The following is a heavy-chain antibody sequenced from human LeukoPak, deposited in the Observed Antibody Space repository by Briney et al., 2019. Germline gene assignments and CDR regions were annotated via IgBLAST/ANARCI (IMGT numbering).Heavy chain of an antibody. J-gene: IGHJ4*02. V-gene: IGHV3-20*04. D-gene: IGHD6-19*01. CDR1: GFTFDDYG. CDR2: INWSGGST. Sequence: GGSLRLSCAASGFTFDDYGMSWVRQVPGKGLEWVSGINWSGGSTGYADSVKGRFTISRDNAKNSRYLQMNSLRAEDTALYYCAREGSSGWFYYLDYWGQGTLVTVSS. CDR3: AREGSSGWFYYLDY.